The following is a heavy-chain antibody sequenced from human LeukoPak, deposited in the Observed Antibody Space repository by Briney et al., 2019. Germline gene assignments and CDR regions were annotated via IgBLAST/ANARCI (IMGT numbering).Heavy chain of an antibody. J-gene: IGHJ3*02. Sequence: GGSLRLSCAASGFTFSNYEMKWVRQATGKGLEWVSYISSSGSVIYYTDSEKGRFTIYRDNTKNSLYLQMNSLRVEETAIYYCARGTDSGTSTRGGAFDIWGQGTMVTVSS. CDR3: ARGTDSGTSTRGGAFDI. CDR2: ISSSGSVI. V-gene: IGHV3-48*03. CDR1: GFTFSNYE. D-gene: IGHD1-26*01.